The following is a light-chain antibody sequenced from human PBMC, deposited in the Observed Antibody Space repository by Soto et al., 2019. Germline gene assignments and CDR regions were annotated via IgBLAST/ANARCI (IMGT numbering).Light chain of an antibody. CDR1: QSVSSSY. CDR3: QKYGSSPPAYT. Sequence: EIVLTQSPGTLSLSPGERATLSCRASQSVSSSYLAWYQQKPGQAPRLPIYGASSRATGIPDRFSGSGSGTDFTLTISRLEPEDFAVYYCQKYGSSPPAYTFGQGTKLEIK. V-gene: IGKV3-20*01. CDR2: GAS. J-gene: IGKJ2*01.